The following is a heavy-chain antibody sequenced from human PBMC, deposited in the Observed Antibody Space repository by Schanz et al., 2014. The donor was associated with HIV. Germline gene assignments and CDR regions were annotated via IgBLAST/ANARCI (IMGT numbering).Heavy chain of an antibody. CDR3: ARAVRYRDSLWGNYRTPRGTAFDF. J-gene: IGHJ4*02. CDR1: GESFSGHF. D-gene: IGHD3-16*02. CDR2: INPSGTS. V-gene: IGHV4-34*02. Sequence: QVRLQQWGAGPLKPSETLSLTCAVYGESFSGHFWAWIRQPPERGLEWIGEINPSGTSNYNPSLKGRFALSVDTSKQQFSLRLNSMTAADTAVYFCARAVRYRDSLWGNYRTPRGTAFDFWGQGGLVTVS.